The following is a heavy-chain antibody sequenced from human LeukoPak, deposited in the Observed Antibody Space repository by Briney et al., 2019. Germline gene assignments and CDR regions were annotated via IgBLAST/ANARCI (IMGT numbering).Heavy chain of an antibody. CDR2: IDYSGTT. V-gene: IGHV4-61*01. D-gene: IGHD3-16*01. Sequence: SETLSLTCTVSAGSISSNSYYWSWIRQPPGKGLEWIGNIDYSGTTNYNPSLKSRVTISVDTSKNQFSLKLSSVTAADTAVYFCARVVVGVTFDYWGQGTLVTVSS. CDR1: AGSISSNSYY. J-gene: IGHJ4*02. CDR3: ARVVVGVTFDY.